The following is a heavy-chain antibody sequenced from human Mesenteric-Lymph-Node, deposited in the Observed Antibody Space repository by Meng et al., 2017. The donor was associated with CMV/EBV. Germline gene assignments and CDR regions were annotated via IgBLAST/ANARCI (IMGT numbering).Heavy chain of an antibody. J-gene: IGHJ3*02. Sequence: GGSLRLSCAASGFTYDNYGLHWVRQAPGKGLEWVSSISWNSHSIVYADSVKGRFTISRDNAQNSMYLQMNSLRTEDTAVYYCVRGRHKYCGGDCSDAFDIWGQGTMVTVSS. V-gene: IGHV3-9*01. CDR2: ISWNSHSI. D-gene: IGHD2-21*01. CDR3: VRGRHKYCGGDCSDAFDI. CDR1: GFTYDNYG.